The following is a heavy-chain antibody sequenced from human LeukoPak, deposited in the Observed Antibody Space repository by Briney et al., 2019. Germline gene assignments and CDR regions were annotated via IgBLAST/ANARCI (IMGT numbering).Heavy chain of an antibody. V-gene: IGHV4-39*07. Sequence: PSETLSLTCTVSGGSISSSSYYWGWIRQPPGKGLEWIGSIYYSGSTYYNPSLKSRVTISVDTSKNQFSLKLSSVTAADTAVYXXXRWGDGYGGFWGQGTVVTVSS. CDR1: GGSISSSSYY. J-gene: IGHJ3*01. D-gene: IGHD5-24*01. CDR3: XRWGDGYGGF. CDR2: IYYSGST.